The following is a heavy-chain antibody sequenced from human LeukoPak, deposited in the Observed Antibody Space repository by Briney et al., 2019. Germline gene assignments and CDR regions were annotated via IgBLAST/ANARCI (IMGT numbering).Heavy chain of an antibody. D-gene: IGHD1-26*01. J-gene: IGHJ5*02. CDR3: AKMDNSGSYEAWFDP. V-gene: IGHV3-23*01. Sequence: GGSLRLSCAASGFTFSSYWMSWVRQAPGKGLEWVSAISGSGGSTYYADSVKGRFTISRDNSKNTLYLQMNSLRAEDTAVYYCAKMDNSGSYEAWFDPWGQGTLVTVSS. CDR2: ISGSGGST. CDR1: GFTFSSYW.